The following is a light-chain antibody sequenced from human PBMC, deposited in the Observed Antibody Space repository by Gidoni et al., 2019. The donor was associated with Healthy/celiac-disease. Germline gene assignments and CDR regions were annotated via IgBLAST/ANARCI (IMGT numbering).Light chain of an antibody. J-gene: IGKJ4*01. CDR2: GAS. V-gene: IGKV3-20*01. Sequence: IVLTQSPGTLSLSPGERATLSCRASQSVSSSYLAWYQQKPGQAPRLLIYGASSRATGIPDRFSGSGCGTDFTLTISRLEPEDFAVYYCQQYGSSPLTFGGGTKVEIK. CDR1: QSVSSSY. CDR3: QQYGSSPLT.